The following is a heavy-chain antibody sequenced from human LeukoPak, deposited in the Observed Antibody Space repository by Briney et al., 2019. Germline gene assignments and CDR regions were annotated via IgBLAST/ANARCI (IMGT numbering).Heavy chain of an antibody. D-gene: IGHD3-3*01. CDR3: ASRITVFGVATRGYYMDV. V-gene: IGHV3-30-3*01. CDR2: ISYDGSNK. CDR1: GFTFSSYA. Sequence: PGRSLRLSCAAPGFTFSSYALHWVRQAPGKGLEWVAVISYDGSNKYYADSVKGRFTISRDNSKNTLYLQMNSLRAEDTAVYYCASRITVFGVATRGYYMDVWGKGTTATVSS. J-gene: IGHJ6*03.